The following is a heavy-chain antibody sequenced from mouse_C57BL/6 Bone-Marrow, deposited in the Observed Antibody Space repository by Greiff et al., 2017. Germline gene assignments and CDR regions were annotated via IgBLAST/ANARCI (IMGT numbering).Heavy chain of an antibody. J-gene: IGHJ3*01. V-gene: IGHV1-81*01. D-gene: IGHD2-3*01. CDR1: GYTFTSYG. CDR3: ARVDGYYLAY. CDR2: IYPRSGNT. Sequence: VQLQESGAELARPGASVKLSCKASGYTFTSYGISWVKQRPGQGLEWIGEIYPRSGNTYYNEKFKGKATLTADKSSSTAYMELRSLTSEDSAVYFCARVDGYYLAYWGQGTLVTGSA.